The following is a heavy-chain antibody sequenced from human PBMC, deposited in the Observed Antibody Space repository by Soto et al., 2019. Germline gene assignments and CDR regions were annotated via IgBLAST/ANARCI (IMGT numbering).Heavy chain of an antibody. CDR1: GLPIGDYG. Sequence: WGCLRLYCAASGLPIGDYGMTRVSQDTGKGLEWVSAIRGGGGGTYYADSVKGRFTISRDNSKNTLYLQMNSLRAEDTAVYYFAKDRVHSSGWYRDAFDIWGQGTMVNVSS. CDR2: IRGGGGGT. J-gene: IGHJ3*02. CDR3: AKDRVHSSGWYRDAFDI. D-gene: IGHD6-19*01. V-gene: IGHV3-23*01.